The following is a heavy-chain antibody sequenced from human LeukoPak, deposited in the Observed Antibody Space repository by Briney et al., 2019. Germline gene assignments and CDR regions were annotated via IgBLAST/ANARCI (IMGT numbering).Heavy chain of an antibody. Sequence: GGSLRLSCAASGFTFSSYAMSWVRQAPGKGLEWVSAISGSGGSTYYADSVKGRFTISRDNSKNTLYLQMNSLRAEDTAVYYCARDRWDSSGWSPLDYWGQGTLVTVSS. CDR3: ARDRWDSSGWSPLDY. V-gene: IGHV3-23*01. J-gene: IGHJ4*02. CDR2: ISGSGGST. CDR1: GFTFSSYA. D-gene: IGHD6-19*01.